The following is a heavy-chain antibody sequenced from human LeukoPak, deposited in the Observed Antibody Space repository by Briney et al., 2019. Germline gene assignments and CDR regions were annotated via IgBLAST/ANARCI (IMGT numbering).Heavy chain of an antibody. J-gene: IGHJ6*02. CDR1: GDTFRTYA. CDR2: IIPILDIR. D-gene: IGHD5-12*01. Sequence: SVKVSCKASGDTFRTYAFSWVRQAPGQGLEWMGRIIPILDIRNYAQKFQGRVTFTADMSTSTAYMEVSSLRSEDTAIYYCARHIGPTSRRSYYYYGLDVWGQGTTVTVSS. CDR3: ARHIGPTSRRSYYYYGLDV. V-gene: IGHV1-69*10.